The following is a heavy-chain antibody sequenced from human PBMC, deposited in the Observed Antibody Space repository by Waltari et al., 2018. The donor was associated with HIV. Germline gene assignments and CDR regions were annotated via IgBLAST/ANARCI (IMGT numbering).Heavy chain of an antibody. CDR1: GFTFGDYA. CDR2: IRSKAYGGTT. D-gene: IGHD3-22*01. V-gene: IGHV3-49*03. J-gene: IGHJ4*02. Sequence: EVQLVESGGGLVQPGRSLRLSCTASGFTFGDYAMSWFGQAPGKGLEWVGFIRSKAYGGTTEYAASVKGRFTISRDDSKSIAYLQMNSLKTEDTAVYYCTRDLSYYYDSSGYSIYWGQGTLVTVSS. CDR3: TRDLSYYYDSSGYSIY.